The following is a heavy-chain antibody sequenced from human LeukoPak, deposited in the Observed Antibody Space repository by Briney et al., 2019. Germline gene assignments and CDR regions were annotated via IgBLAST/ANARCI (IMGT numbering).Heavy chain of an antibody. CDR3: ARDTIFGVAGYGMDV. D-gene: IGHD3-3*01. J-gene: IGHJ6*02. Sequence: GGSLRLSCAASGFTFSSYAMSWVRQAPGKGLEWVSAISGSGGSTYYADSVKGRFTISRDNAKNSLYLQMNSLRAEDTAVYYCARDTIFGVAGYGMDVWGQGTTVTVSS. CDR2: ISGSGGST. V-gene: IGHV3-23*01. CDR1: GFTFSSYA.